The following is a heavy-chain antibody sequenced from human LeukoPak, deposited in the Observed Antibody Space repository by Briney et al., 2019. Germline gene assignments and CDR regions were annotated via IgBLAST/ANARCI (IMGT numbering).Heavy chain of an antibody. CDR1: GGSISSSSYY. Sequence: SETLSLTCTVSGGSISSSSYYWGWIRQPPGKGLEWIGSIYYSGSTYYNPSLKSRVTISVDTSKNQFSLMVNSVTAADTAVYYCAREGGGLWFGEFGADWGQGTLVTVSS. J-gene: IGHJ4*02. CDR3: AREGGGLWFGEFGAD. D-gene: IGHD3-10*01. CDR2: IYYSGST. V-gene: IGHV4-39*07.